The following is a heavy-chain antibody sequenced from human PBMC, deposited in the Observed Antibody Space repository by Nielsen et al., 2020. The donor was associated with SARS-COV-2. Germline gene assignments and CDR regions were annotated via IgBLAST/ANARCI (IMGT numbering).Heavy chain of an antibody. V-gene: IGHV5-51*01. J-gene: IGHJ6*02. CDR3: ARLDEGYYGMDV. Sequence: GESLKISCTGSVYTFADYWIDWVRQMPGQGLEWMGSIYPSDSETRYSPTFQGQVTMSADKSISTAYLQWSSLKASDTAMYYCARLDEGYYGMDVWGQGTSVTVSS. CDR2: IYPSDSET. CDR1: VYTFADYW.